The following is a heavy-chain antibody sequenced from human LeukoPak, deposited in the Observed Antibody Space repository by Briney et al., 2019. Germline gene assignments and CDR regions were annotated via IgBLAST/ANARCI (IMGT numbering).Heavy chain of an antibody. V-gene: IGHV1-2*02. CDR2: INPNSGGT. Sequence: ASVKVSCKASGYTFTGYYMHWVRQAPGQGLEWRVWINPNSGGTNYAQKFQGRVTMARDTSISTAYMELSRLRSDDTAVYYCARDLPLLGYSSSSAYYYYYMDVWGKGTTVTVSS. J-gene: IGHJ6*03. D-gene: IGHD6-6*01. CDR1: GYTFTGYY. CDR3: ARDLPLLGYSSSSAYYYYYMDV.